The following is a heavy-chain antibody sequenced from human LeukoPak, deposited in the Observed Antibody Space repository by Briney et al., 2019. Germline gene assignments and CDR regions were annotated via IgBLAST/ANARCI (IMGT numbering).Heavy chain of an antibody. Sequence: PGGSLRLSCAASGFTFSSYAMHWVRQAPGKGLEWVAVISYDGSNKYYADSVKGRFTISRDNSKNTLYLQMNSLRAEDTALYYCATSRGFFISWGQGTLVTVSS. V-gene: IGHV3-30-3*01. CDR2: ISYDGSNK. J-gene: IGHJ4*02. CDR1: GFTFSSYA. CDR3: ATSRGFFIS. D-gene: IGHD3-10*01.